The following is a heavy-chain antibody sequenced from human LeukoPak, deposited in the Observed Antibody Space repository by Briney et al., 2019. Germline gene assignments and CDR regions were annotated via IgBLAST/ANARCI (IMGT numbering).Heavy chain of an antibody. CDR2: ISGSSGII. J-gene: IGHJ4*02. CDR3: AKGEKTRPFGGVIDY. V-gene: IGHV3-48*01. Sequence: GGSLRLSCAASGFTFNAYIMNWVRQAPGRGLEWVSYISGSSGIIDYADSVRGRFTISRDNAKNSLYLQMNSLRAEDTAVYYCAKGEKTRPFGGVIDYWGQGTLVTASS. D-gene: IGHD3-16*02. CDR1: GFTFNAYI.